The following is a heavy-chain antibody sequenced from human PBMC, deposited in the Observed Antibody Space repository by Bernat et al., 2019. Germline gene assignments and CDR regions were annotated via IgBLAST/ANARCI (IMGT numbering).Heavy chain of an antibody. J-gene: IGHJ4*02. CDR1: GFTFSSYA. CDR3: ATPHGRQNDRGYDSSGLFGY. Sequence: EVQLLESGGGLVQPGGSLRLSCAASGFTFSSYAMSWVRQAPGKGLEWVSAISGSGGSTYYADSVKGRFTISRDNSKNTLYLQMNSLRAEDTAVYYCATPHGRQNDRGYDSSGLFGYWGQGTLVTVSS. V-gene: IGHV3-23*01. D-gene: IGHD3-22*01. CDR2: ISGSGGST.